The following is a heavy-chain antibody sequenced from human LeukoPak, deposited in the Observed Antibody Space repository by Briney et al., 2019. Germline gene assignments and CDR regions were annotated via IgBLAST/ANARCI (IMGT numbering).Heavy chain of an antibody. D-gene: IGHD4-23*01. Sequence: GASVKVSCKASGGTFSSYAISWVRQAPGQGLEWMGGIIPIFGTANYAQKFQGRVTITADKSTSTAYMELSSLRSEDTAVYYCALPDYGGNGFDPWGQGTLVTVSS. V-gene: IGHV1-69*06. CDR1: GGTFSSYA. CDR2: IIPIFGTA. J-gene: IGHJ5*02. CDR3: ALPDYGGNGFDP.